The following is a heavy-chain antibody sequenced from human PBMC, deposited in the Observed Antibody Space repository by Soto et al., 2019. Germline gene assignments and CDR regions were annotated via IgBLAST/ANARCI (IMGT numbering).Heavy chain of an antibody. CDR2: IYYSGST. CDR1: GGSISSGDYY. CDR3: ARLGPGFDQGDY. J-gene: IGHJ4*02. Sequence: QVQLQESGPGLVKPSQTLSLTCTVSGGSISSGDYYWSWIRQPPGKGLEWIGYIYYSGSTYYNPSRKSLVTISVDTSKNQFSLKLSSVSAADTAVYYCARLGPGFDQGDYWGQGTLVTVSS. V-gene: IGHV4-30-4*01. D-gene: IGHD2-2*01.